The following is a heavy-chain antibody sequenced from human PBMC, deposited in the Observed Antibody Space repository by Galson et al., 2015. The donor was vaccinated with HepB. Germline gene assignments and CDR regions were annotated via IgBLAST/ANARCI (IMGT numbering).Heavy chain of an antibody. J-gene: IGHJ3*02. CDR2: IYPGDSDT. V-gene: IGHV5-51*01. D-gene: IGHD3-22*01. Sequence: QSGAEVKKPGESLKISCKGSGYTFTSYWIGWVRQMPGKGLEWMGIIYPGDSDTRYSPSFQGQVTISADKSISTAYLQWSSLKASDTAMYYCARHTTTSGYYHRGSFDIWGRGTMVTVSS. CDR3: ARHTTTSGYYHRGSFDI. CDR1: GYTFTSYW.